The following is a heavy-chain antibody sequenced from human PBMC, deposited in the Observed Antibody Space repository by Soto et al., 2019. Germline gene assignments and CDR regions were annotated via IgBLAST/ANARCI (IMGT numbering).Heavy chain of an antibody. V-gene: IGHV1-18*01. D-gene: IGHD6-6*01. Sequence: QVPLLQSWAEVKKPGASVKVSCKASGYTFTNYGITWARQAPGQGLEWMGWISAYNGNTHYTQRLQGRVTMTTDTSTSTADRELRGLRSADTAVYYCARVLQLVGYFYYYMDVWVKGTTVTVSS. CDR2: ISAYNGNT. J-gene: IGHJ6*03. CDR1: GYTFTNYG. CDR3: ARVLQLVGYFYYYMDV.